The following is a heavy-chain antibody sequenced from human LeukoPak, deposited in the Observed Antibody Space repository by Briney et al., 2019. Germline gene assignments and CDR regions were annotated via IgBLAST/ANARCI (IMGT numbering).Heavy chain of an antibody. CDR3: LKTLYYYDSSGYHAGGAFDI. J-gene: IGHJ3*02. D-gene: IGHD3-22*01. V-gene: IGHV4-38-2*01. CDR2: IYHSGST. CDR1: GYSISSGYY. Sequence: SETLSLTCAVSGYSISSGYYCGWIRQPPGKGLEWVGGIYHSGSTYYHPSLKSRVTISVDTSKNQFSLKLSSVTAADTAVYYCLKTLYYYDSSGYHAGGAFDIWGQGTMVTVSS.